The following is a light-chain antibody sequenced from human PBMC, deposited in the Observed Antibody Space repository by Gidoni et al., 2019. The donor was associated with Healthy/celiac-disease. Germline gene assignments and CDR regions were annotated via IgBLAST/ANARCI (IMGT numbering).Light chain of an antibody. CDR2: DAS. J-gene: IGKJ1*01. CDR1: QSVSSY. V-gene: IGKV3-11*01. Sequence: EIVLTQSPATLSLSPGERATLSCRASQSVSSYLAWYQQKPGQAPRLLIYDASNRATGIPARFSGSGSGTDFTLTISSLEPEDFAVYYCQQRSNWPPGFXQXTKVEIK. CDR3: QQRSNWPPG.